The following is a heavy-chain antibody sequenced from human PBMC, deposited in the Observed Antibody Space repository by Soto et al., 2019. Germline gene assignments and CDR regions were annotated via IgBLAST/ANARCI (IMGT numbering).Heavy chain of an antibody. CDR3: TTPGVVPAAPYYYYYGMDV. CDR1: GFTVSNAL. J-gene: IGHJ6*02. V-gene: IGHV3-15*01. D-gene: IGHD2-2*01. Sequence: GGSRRLSCAASGFTVSNALMSWGRQAPGKGLGWVGRIKSKTDGWTTDYAAPVKGRFTISRDDSKNTLYLQMNSLKTEDTAVYYCTTPGVVPAAPYYYYYGMDVWGQGTTVTVSS. CDR2: IKSKTDGWTT.